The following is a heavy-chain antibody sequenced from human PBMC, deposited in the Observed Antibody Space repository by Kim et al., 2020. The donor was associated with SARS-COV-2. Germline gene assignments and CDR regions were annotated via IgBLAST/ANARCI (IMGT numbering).Heavy chain of an antibody. J-gene: IGHJ3*02. V-gene: IGHV2-70*01. D-gene: IGHD1-1*01. CDR3: ARILSWNDGGSGAFDI. CDR1: GFSLSTSGMC. Sequence: SGPTLVNPTQTLTLTCTFSGFSLSTSGMCVSWIRQPPGKALEWLALIDWDDDKYYSTSLKTRLTISKDTSKNQVVLTMTNMDPVDTATYYCARILSWNDGGSGAFDIWGQGTMVTVSS. CDR2: IDWDDDK.